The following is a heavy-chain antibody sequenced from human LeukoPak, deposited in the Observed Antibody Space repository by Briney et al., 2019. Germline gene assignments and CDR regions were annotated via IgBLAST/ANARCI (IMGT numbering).Heavy chain of an antibody. CDR2: ISSSSSYI. CDR3: AAPLKTIGSGYGD. CDR1: GFTFSSYS. Sequence: GGSLRLSCAASGFTFSSYSMNWVRQAPGKGLEWVSSISSSSSYIYYADSVKGRFTISRDNAKNSLYLQMNSLRAEDKAVYYCAAPLKTIGSGYGDWGQGSLVTVSA. V-gene: IGHV3-21*01. J-gene: IGHJ4*02. D-gene: IGHD6-25*01.